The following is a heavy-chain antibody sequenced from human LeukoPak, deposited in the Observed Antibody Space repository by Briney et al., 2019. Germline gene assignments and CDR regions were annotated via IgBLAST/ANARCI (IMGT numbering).Heavy chain of an antibody. CDR3: ARGGNYGYLWNAFDI. V-gene: IGHV3-48*03. Sequence: SGGSLRLSCTASGLTFSTYEMNWVRQAPGKGLEWVSYISAGGSSIYYADSVKGRFTISRDNAKNSLYLQMNSLRAEDTTVYYCARGGNYGYLWNAFDIWGQGTMVTVSS. CDR2: ISAGGSSI. D-gene: IGHD5-18*01. CDR1: GLTFSTYE. J-gene: IGHJ3*02.